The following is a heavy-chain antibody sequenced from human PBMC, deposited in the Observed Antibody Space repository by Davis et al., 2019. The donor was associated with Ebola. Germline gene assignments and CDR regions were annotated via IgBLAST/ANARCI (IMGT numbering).Heavy chain of an antibody. CDR2: TYYYRSKWYI. Sequence: HSQTLSLTCAISGDSVSGNNGAWNWIRQSPSRGLEWLGRTYYYRSKWYIDYAESVRGRIIINPDTSKNQLSLQVNSVTPEDTAVFYCARAYHYGVDVWGQGTTVTVSS. CDR3: ARAYHYGVDV. V-gene: IGHV6-1*01. J-gene: IGHJ6*02. CDR1: GDSVSGNNGA.